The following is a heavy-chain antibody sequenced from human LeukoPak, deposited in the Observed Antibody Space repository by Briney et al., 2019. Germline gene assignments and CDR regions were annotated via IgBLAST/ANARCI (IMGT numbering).Heavy chain of an antibody. Sequence: PSETLSLTCTVSGGSISSYYWSWIRQPPGKGLEWIGYIYYSGSTNYNPSLKSRVTISVDTSKNQFSLKLSSVTAADTAVYYCARSPRYSSSWYAIDYWGQGTLVTVSS. CDR1: GGSISSYY. D-gene: IGHD6-13*01. CDR3: ARSPRYSSSWYAIDY. J-gene: IGHJ4*02. V-gene: IGHV4-59*01. CDR2: IYYSGST.